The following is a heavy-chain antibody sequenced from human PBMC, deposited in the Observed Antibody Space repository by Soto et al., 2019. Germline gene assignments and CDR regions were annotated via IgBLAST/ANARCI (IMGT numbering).Heavy chain of an antibody. Sequence: GGSLRLSCVASGFTFSSYAMHCVRQTPGKGLEWVAVISYDGANQYYADSVKGRFTISRDTSKNTLYLQMNSLRAEDTAVYYCARGDNFYDSSGYYYWGQGTLVTVSS. J-gene: IGHJ4*02. CDR1: GFTFSSYA. D-gene: IGHD3-22*01. CDR2: ISYDGANQ. V-gene: IGHV3-30-3*01. CDR3: ARGDNFYDSSGYYY.